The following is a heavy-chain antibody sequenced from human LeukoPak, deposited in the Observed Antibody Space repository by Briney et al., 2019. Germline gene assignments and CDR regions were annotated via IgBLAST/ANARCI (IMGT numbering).Heavy chain of an antibody. CDR3: ARETKYGGYSYGFLDY. CDR2: IYSGGST. J-gene: IGHJ4*02. D-gene: IGHD5-18*01. V-gene: IGHV3-53*04. Sequence: PGGSLRLSCAASGFTFSSHEMNWVRQAPGKGLEWVSVIYSGGSTYYADSVEGRFTISRHNSNNTLYLQMNSLRDEDTAVYYCARETKYGGYSYGFLDYWGQGTPVTVSS. CDR1: GFTFSSHE.